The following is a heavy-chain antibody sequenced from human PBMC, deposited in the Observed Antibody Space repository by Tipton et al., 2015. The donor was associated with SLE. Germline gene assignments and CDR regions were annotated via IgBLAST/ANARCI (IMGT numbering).Heavy chain of an antibody. Sequence: TLSLTCAVSGASITSSDWWSWVRQPPGKGLEYIGEIHHRGSTNYKSSLRGRVTISVDKSKNQFSPKLTSVTAADTAVYYCARWMPLTGINVWGQGATVTVSS. V-gene: IGHV4-4*02. CDR1: GASITSSDW. CDR2: IHHRGST. CDR3: ARWMPLTGINV. J-gene: IGHJ6*02. D-gene: IGHD3-10*01.